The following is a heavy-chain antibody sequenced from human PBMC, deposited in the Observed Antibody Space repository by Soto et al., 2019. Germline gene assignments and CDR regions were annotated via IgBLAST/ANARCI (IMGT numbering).Heavy chain of an antibody. D-gene: IGHD2-2*01. CDR1: GDSVSSNSAA. V-gene: IGHV6-1*01. CDR2: TYYRSKWYN. CDR3: ARDIVVVPAAMPIQWFDP. J-gene: IGHJ5*02. Sequence: SQTLSLTCAISGDSVSSNSAAWNWIRQSPSRGLEWLGRTYYRSKWYNDYAVSVKSRLTINPDTSKNQFSLQLNSVTPEDTAVYYCARDIVVVPAAMPIQWFDPWGQGTLVTVSS.